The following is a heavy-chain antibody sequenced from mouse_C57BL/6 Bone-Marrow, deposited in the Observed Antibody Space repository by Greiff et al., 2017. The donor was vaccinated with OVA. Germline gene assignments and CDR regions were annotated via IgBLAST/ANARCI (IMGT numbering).Heavy chain of an antibody. CDR1: GYSITSGYY. V-gene: IGHV3-6*01. CDR2: ISYDGSN. J-gene: IGHJ3*01. Sequence: EVHLVESGPGLVKPSQSLSLTCSVTGYSITSGYYWNWIRQFPGNKLEWMGYISYDGSNNYNPSLKNRISITRDTSKNQFFLKLNSVTTEDTATYYCARGTTVVDAWFAYWGQGTLVTVSA. D-gene: IGHD1-1*01. CDR3: ARGTTVVDAWFAY.